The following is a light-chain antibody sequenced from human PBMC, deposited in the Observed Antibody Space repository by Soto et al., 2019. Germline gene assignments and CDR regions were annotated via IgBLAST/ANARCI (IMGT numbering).Light chain of an antibody. CDR2: WAS. V-gene: IGKV4-1*01. CDR3: QQYYSTPPT. Sequence: DIVMTQSPDSLAVSLGERATINCKSSQSVSYSSKNKNYLAWYQQKPGQPPKLLIYWASTRESGVPDRFSGSGSGTDLTLTIGSLQAEDVAVYYCQQYYSTPPTFGQGTKLEIK. J-gene: IGKJ2*01. CDR1: QSVSYSSKNKNY.